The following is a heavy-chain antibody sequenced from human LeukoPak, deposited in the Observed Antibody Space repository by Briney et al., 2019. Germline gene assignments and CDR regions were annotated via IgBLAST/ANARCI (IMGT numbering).Heavy chain of an antibody. D-gene: IGHD4-17*01. J-gene: IGHJ2*01. CDR1: GCTFNAHD. Sequence: GASVRVSCKASGCTFNAHDINWVRQATGQGLEWMGWMNPNNGHTGYAQKFQGRVTITRDISISTAYMELSSLRSEDTAVYYCARAYGDHPRWSFDLWGRGTLVTVSS. V-gene: IGHV1-8*03. CDR3: ARAYGDHPRWSFDL. CDR2: MNPNNGHT.